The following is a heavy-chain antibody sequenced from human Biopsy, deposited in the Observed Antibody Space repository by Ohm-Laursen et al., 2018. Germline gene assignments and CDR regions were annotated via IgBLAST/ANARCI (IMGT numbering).Heavy chain of an antibody. J-gene: IGHJ4*02. CDR3: ATDGAGSYNEN. V-gene: IGHV3-9*01. CDR1: GFTFDDFA. CDR2: ISWNSDTI. D-gene: IGHD3-10*01. Sequence: SLRLSCSAFGFTFDDFAMHWVRQAPGKGLEWVSSISWNSDTIGYADSVKGRFTVSRDNAKNSLYLEMNNLTVEDTAVYYCATDGAGSYNENWGQGTLVSVSS.